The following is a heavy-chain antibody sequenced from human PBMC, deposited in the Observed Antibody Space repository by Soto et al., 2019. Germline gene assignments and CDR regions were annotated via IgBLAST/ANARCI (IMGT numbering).Heavy chain of an antibody. CDR2: VSIGGST. J-gene: IGHJ4*02. Sequence: VGSLRLSCAASGFTFSSYAMGWVRQGPGKGLEWVAVVSIGGSTHYADSVRGRFTISRDNSKNTLSLQMNSLTAEDTAVYFCAKRRGAGGHFDYWGQGALVNVSS. V-gene: IGHV3-23*01. CDR3: AKRRGAGGHFDY. D-gene: IGHD2-15*01. CDR1: GFTFSSYA.